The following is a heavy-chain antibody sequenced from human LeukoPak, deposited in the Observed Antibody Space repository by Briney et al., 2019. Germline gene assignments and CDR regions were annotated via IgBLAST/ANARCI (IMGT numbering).Heavy chain of an antibody. J-gene: IGHJ4*02. V-gene: IGHV1-69-2*01. Sequence: ASVKVSCKASGYTFTDYYMHWVQQAPGKGLEWMGRVDPEDGETIYAEKFQGRVTITADTSTDTAYMELSSLRSEDTAVYYCATGLPVGATSWGQGTLVTVSS. D-gene: IGHD1-26*01. CDR1: GYTFTDYY. CDR3: ATGLPVGATS. CDR2: VDPEDGET.